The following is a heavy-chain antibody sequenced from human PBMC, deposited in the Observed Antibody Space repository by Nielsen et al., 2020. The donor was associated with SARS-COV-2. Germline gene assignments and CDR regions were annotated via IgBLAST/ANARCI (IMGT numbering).Heavy chain of an antibody. D-gene: IGHD6-6*01. V-gene: IGHV4-38-2*02. CDR1: GYLISSGYY. Sequence: SKTLSLTCTVSGYLISSGYYWGWIRQPPGKGLEWIASIHYSGNADYKTSLKSRLSISVDKSKNQFSLKLSSVTAADTAVYYCARTYSSSSLFGAFDIWGQGTMVTVSS. J-gene: IGHJ3*02. CDR2: IHYSGNA. CDR3: ARTYSSSSLFGAFDI.